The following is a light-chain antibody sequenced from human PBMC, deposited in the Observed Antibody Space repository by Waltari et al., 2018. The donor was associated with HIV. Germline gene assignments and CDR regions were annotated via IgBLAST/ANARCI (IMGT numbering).Light chain of an antibody. CDR2: ETS. Sequence: IVLTQSPATLSVSPGETATVSCRASQSVSRHLAWYQQKSGQPPRLLIYETSTRAAGTPGRFNGSGSGTDFVLTISDVEPGDVAVYYCQQRHSWPPVTFGGGTKVE. CDR1: QSVSRH. J-gene: IGKJ4*01. V-gene: IGKV3-11*01. CDR3: QQRHSWPPVT.